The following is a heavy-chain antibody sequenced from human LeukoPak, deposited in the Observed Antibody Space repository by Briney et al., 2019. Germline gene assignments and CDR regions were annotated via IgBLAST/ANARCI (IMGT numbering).Heavy chain of an antibody. D-gene: IGHD2-15*01. J-gene: IGHJ4*02. Sequence: SETLSLTSTVSGGSNSSGSYYWSWIRQPAGKGLEWIGRIYTSGSTNYNPSLKSRVTISVDTSKNQFSLKLSSVTAADTAVYYCASTPMAYCSGGSCYSDVYWGQGTLVTVSS. CDR3: ASTPMAYCSGGSCYSDVY. V-gene: IGHV4-61*02. CDR1: GGSNSSGSYY. CDR2: IYTSGST.